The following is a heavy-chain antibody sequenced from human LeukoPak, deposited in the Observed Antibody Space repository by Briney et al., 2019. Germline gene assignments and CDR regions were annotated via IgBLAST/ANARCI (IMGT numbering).Heavy chain of an antibody. Sequence: ASVKVSCKASGGTFSSYAISWVRQAPGQGLEWMGWISVHNGNTGYAQKLQGRVTMTTDTSTSTAYMELRSLRSDDTAVYYCARATLRYALYYYYMDVWGKGTTVTISS. J-gene: IGHJ6*03. CDR2: ISVHNGNT. V-gene: IGHV1-18*01. CDR1: GGTFSSYA. CDR3: ARATLRYALYYYYMDV. D-gene: IGHD3-9*01.